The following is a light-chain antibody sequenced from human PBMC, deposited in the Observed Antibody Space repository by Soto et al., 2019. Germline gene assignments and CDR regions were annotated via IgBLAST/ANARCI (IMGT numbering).Light chain of an antibody. CDR3: SSYTSSTAYV. Sequence: QSVLTQPASVSGSPGQSITISCTGPSSDVGGYNYVSWYQLHPGKAPKLILYEVTNRPSGVSDRFSGSKSGNTASLTISGLQAEDEADYYCSSYTSSTAYVFGTGTKVTVL. J-gene: IGLJ1*01. V-gene: IGLV2-14*01. CDR2: EVT. CDR1: SSDVGGYNY.